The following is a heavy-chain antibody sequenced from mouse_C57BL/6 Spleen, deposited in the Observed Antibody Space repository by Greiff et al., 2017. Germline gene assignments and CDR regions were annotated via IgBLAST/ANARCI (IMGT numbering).Heavy chain of an antibody. V-gene: IGHV1-69*01. Sequence: QVQLQQPGAELVMPGASVKLSCKASGYTFTSYWMHWVKQRPGQGLEWIGEIDPSDSYTNYNQKFKGKSTLTVDKSSSTAYMQLSSLTSEDSAVYYCASRGSNWGDYWGQGTSGTVSS. CDR2: IDPSDSYT. J-gene: IGHJ4*01. CDR1: GYTFTSYW. D-gene: IGHD2-5*01. CDR3: ASRGSNWGDY.